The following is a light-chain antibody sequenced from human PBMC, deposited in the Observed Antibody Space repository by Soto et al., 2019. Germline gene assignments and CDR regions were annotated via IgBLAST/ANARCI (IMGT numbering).Light chain of an antibody. V-gene: IGLV1-51*02. CDR2: ENN. CDR3: ATWDSSLSAVV. Sequence: QSVLTQPPSVSAAPGQKVTISCSASSSNIGNNYVSWFQQLPGTAPKLLIYENNKRPSGIPDRFSGSKSGTSATLGITGLQTGDEADYYCATWDSSLSAVVFGGGTQLTVL. J-gene: IGLJ2*01. CDR1: SSNIGNNY.